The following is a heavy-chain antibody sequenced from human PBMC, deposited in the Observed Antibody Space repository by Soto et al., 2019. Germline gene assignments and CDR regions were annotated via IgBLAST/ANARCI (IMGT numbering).Heavy chain of an antibody. Sequence: TLSLTCTVSGGSISSGGYYWSWIRQHPGKGLEWIGYIYYSGGTYYNPSLKSRVTISVDTSKNQFSLKLSSVTAADTAVYYCARAPFDTTVTTYGMDVWGQGTTVTVSS. D-gene: IGHD4-17*01. CDR2: IYYSGGT. CDR3: ARAPFDTTVTTYGMDV. J-gene: IGHJ6*02. CDR1: GGSISSGGYY. V-gene: IGHV4-31*03.